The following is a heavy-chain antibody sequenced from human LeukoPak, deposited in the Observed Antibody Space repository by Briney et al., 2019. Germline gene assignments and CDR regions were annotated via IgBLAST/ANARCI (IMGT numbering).Heavy chain of an antibody. CDR1: GFTFSSYG. Sequence: PGGSLRLSCAASGFTFSSYGMHWVRQAPGKGLEWVAVISYDGSNKYYADSVKGRFTISRDNSKNTLYLQMNSLRAEDTAVYYCASRTGRQPDNYWGQGTLVTVSS. J-gene: IGHJ4*02. V-gene: IGHV3-30*03. CDR2: ISYDGSNK. CDR3: ASRTGRQPDNY. D-gene: IGHD1-26*01.